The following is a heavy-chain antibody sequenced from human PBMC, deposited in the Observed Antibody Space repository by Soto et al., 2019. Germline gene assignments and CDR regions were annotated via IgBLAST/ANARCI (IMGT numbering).Heavy chain of an antibody. J-gene: IGHJ5*02. CDR1: GGSISSGGYY. V-gene: IGHV4-31*03. Sequence: SETLSLTCTVSGGSISSGGYYWSWLRQHPGKGLEWIGYIYYSGSTYYNPSHKSRATISVDTSKNQFSQKLSSVTAADTAVYYCAGDKTTIFGVVENWFCAWGQGIPVSFS. D-gene: IGHD3-3*01. CDR3: AGDKTTIFGVVENWFCA. CDR2: IYYSGST.